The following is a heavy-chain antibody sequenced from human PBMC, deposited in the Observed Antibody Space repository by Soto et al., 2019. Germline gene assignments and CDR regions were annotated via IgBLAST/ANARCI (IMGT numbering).Heavy chain of an antibody. CDR2: IYHSGST. J-gene: IGHJ3*02. V-gene: IGHV4-30-2*01. Sequence: KPSETLSLTCAVSGGSISSGGYSLSWIRQPPGKGLEWIGYIYHSGSTYYNPSLKSRVTISVDRSKNQFSLKLSSVTAADTAVYYCAREDCSSTSCYSAFDIWGQGTMVTVSS. D-gene: IGHD2-2*02. CDR3: AREDCSSTSCYSAFDI. CDR1: GGSISSGGYS.